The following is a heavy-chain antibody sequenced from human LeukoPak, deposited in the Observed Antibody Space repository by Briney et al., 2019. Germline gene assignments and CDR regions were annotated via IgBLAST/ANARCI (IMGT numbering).Heavy chain of an antibody. J-gene: IGHJ3*02. CDR2: INHSGST. CDR3: ARARPSIAAAGTDAFDI. CDR1: GGSFSGYY. Sequence: SETLSLTCAVYGGSFSGYYWSWIRQPPGKGLEWIGEINHSGSTNYNPSLKSRVTISVDTSKNQFSLKLSSVTAADTAVYYCARARPSIAAAGTDAFDIWGQGTMVTVSS. V-gene: IGHV4-34*01. D-gene: IGHD6-13*01.